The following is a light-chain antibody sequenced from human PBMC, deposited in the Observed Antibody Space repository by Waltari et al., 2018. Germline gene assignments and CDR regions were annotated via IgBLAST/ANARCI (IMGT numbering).Light chain of an antibody. CDR1: QSVRNF. J-gene: IGKJ1*01. V-gene: IGKV1-39*01. Sequence: DIQMTQSPSSLSASVGDRVTITCRASQSVRNFLNWYQQKPGKAPKLLIYATSNLETGVPSRFSGSGSGTDFSLSISSLQPEDFATYYCHQTDSTPETFGQGTRVEVK. CDR2: ATS. CDR3: HQTDSTPET.